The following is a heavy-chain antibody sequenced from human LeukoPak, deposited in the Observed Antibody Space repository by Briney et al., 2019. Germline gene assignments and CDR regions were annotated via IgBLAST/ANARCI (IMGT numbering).Heavy chain of an antibody. Sequence: ASVKVSCKVSGYTLTELSMHWVRQAPGKGLEWMGGFDPEDGETIYAQKFQGRVTMTEDTSTDTAYMELSSLRSEDTAVYYCVTLGPFICSGGSCYSNDAFDIWGQGTMVTVSS. V-gene: IGHV1-24*01. CDR3: VTLGPFICSGGSCYSNDAFDI. J-gene: IGHJ3*02. CDR1: GYTLTELS. CDR2: FDPEDGET. D-gene: IGHD2-15*01.